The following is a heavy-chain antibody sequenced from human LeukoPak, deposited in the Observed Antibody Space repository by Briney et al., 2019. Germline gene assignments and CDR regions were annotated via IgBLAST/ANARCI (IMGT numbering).Heavy chain of an antibody. J-gene: IGHJ5*02. V-gene: IGHV4-34*01. CDR2: INHSGST. CDR3: ARVAARRPTYYYDSSGYPSFDP. CDR1: GGSISSYY. Sequence: PSETLSLTCTVSGGSISSYYWSWIRQPPGKGLEWIGEINHSGSTNYNPSLKSRVTISVDTSKNQFSLKLSSVTAADTAVYYCARVAARRPTYYYDSSGYPSFDPWGQGTLVTVSS. D-gene: IGHD3-22*01.